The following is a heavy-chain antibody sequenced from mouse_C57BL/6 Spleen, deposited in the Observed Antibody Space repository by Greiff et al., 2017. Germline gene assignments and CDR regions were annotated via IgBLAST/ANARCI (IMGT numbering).Heavy chain of an antibody. V-gene: IGHV1-74*01. Sequence: QVQLQQPGAELVKPGASVKVSCKASGYTFTSYWMHWVKQRPGQGLEWIGRIHPSDSDTNYNQKFKGKATLTVDKSSSTAYMQLSSQTSDDSAVYYCALYYYGSSYRGDYFDYWGQGTTLTVSS. J-gene: IGHJ2*01. D-gene: IGHD1-1*01. CDR1: GYTFTSYW. CDR3: ALYYYGSSYRGDYFDY. CDR2: IHPSDSDT.